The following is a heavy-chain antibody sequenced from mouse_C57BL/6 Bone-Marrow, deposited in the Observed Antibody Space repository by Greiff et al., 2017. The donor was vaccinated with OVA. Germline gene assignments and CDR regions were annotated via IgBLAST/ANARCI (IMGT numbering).Heavy chain of an antibody. V-gene: IGHV1-50*01. CDR3: ARIYDYDVDY. Sequence: VQLQQPGAELVKPGASVKLSCTASGYTFTSYWMPWVHQRPGQGLEWIGEIDPSDSYTNYNQTFKGKVTFTVDTSSSTAYMQLSSLTSEDSAVYYCARIYDYDVDYWGKGTTLTVSS. J-gene: IGHJ2*01. D-gene: IGHD2-4*01. CDR1: GYTFTSYW. CDR2: IDPSDSYT.